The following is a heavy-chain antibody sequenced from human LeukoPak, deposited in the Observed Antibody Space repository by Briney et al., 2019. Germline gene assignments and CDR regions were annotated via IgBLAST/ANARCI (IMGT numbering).Heavy chain of an antibody. CDR2: INHSGST. CDR1: GGSFSGYY. Sequence: PSETLSLTSAVYGGSFSGYYWSWIRQPPGKGLEWIGEINHSGSTNYNPSLKSRVTISVDTSKNQFSLKLSSVTAADTAVYYCARRGVTMVRGTPYYYYYYMDVWGKGTTVTISS. J-gene: IGHJ6*03. D-gene: IGHD3-10*01. CDR3: ARRGVTMVRGTPYYYYYYMDV. V-gene: IGHV4-34*01.